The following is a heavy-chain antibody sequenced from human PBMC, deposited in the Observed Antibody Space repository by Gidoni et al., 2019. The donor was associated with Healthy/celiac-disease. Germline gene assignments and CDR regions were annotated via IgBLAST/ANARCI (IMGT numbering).Heavy chain of an antibody. D-gene: IGHD6-13*01. CDR2: ISSSSSYI. Sequence: EVQLVEAGGGLVKPGGALRLACAASGFTFSSFSMHWVRQAPGKGLEGVSSISSSSSYISYADSVKGRFTISRDNAKNSLYLQMNSLRAEDTAVYYCARETAAAGASIFDYWGQGTLVTVSS. CDR1: GFTFSSFS. J-gene: IGHJ4*02. CDR3: ARETAAAGASIFDY. V-gene: IGHV3-21*01.